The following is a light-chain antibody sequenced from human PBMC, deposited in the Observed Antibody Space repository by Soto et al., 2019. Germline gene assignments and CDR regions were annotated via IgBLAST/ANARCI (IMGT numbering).Light chain of an antibody. CDR2: DVS. CDR1: SSDVGGYNY. J-gene: IGLJ1*01. V-gene: IGLV2-14*03. Sequence: QSVLTQPASVSGSPGQSITISCTGTSSDVGGYNYVSWYQHHPGKAPKLMIYDVSNRPSGVSNRFSGSKSGNTASLTISGLQPEDDAYYYCCSYTASNTRQVVFGTGTKVTVL. CDR3: CSYTASNTRQVV.